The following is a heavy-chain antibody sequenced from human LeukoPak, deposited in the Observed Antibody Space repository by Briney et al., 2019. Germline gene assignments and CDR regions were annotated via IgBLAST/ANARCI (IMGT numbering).Heavy chain of an antibody. CDR2: INPNSGGT. CDR3: ARTHYDYVWGSYRPTSEAFDI. J-gene: IGHJ3*02. D-gene: IGHD3-16*02. Sequence: SVKVSCKASGYTFTGYYMHWVRQAPGQGLEWMGWINPNSGGTNYAQKFQGRVTMTRDTSISTAYMELSRLRSDDTAVYYCARTHYDYVWGSYRPTSEAFDIWGQGTMVTVSS. V-gene: IGHV1-2*02. CDR1: GYTFTGYY.